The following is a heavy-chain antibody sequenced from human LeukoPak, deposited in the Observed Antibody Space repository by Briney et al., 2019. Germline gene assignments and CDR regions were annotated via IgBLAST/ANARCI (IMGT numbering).Heavy chain of an antibody. CDR2: LYVNENR. D-gene: IGHD1-26*01. J-gene: IGHJ4*02. CDR3: VREDLGVDY. CDR1: GPIVSTNY. Sequence: GGSLRLSCAVSGPIVSTNYMSWVRQAPRKGLEWVSILYVNENRYYADSVKGRFIISRDTSKNTLYLQMNSLRAEDTAMYYCVREDLGVDYWGQGTLVTVSS. V-gene: IGHV3-53*01.